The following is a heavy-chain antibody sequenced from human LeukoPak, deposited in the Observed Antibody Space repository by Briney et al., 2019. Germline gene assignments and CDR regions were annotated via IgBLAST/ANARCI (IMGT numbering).Heavy chain of an antibody. CDR2: ISWNSGSI. V-gene: IGHV3-9*01. CDR1: GFTFDDYA. Sequence: GGSLRLSCAASGFTFDDYAMHWVRQAPGKGLEWVSAISWNSGSIGYADSVKGRFTISRDNAKNSLYLQMNSLRAEDTALYYCAKDRRDGGYYYVGAFDIWGQGTMVTVSS. D-gene: IGHD3-22*01. J-gene: IGHJ3*02. CDR3: AKDRRDGGYYYVGAFDI.